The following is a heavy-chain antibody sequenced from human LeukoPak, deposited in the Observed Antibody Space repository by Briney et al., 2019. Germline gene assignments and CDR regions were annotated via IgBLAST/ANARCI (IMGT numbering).Heavy chain of an antibody. Sequence: GGSLRLSCAASGFTFSSYAMSWVRQAPGKGLGWVSAISGSGGSTYYADSVKGRFTISRDNAKNSLYLQMNSLRAEDTAVYYCAKTGGYNGNDPIDYWGQGTLVTVSS. CDR1: GFTFSSYA. CDR3: AKTGGYNGNDPIDY. D-gene: IGHD5-12*01. J-gene: IGHJ4*02. CDR2: ISGSGGST. V-gene: IGHV3-23*01.